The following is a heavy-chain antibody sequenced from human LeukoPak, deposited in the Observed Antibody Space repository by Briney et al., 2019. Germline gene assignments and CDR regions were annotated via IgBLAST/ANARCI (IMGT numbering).Heavy chain of an antibody. CDR1: GFSFSSYT. CDR2: ISSNGDRT. J-gene: IGHJ4*02. Sequence: SGGSLRLSCSASGFSFSSYTMYWVRQAPGKGLEYVSAISSNGDRTYYADSVKGRFTISRDNSKNTLYLQMSSLRPEDTAVYYCVKAHVDTASYDYWGQGTLVTVSS. D-gene: IGHD5-18*01. CDR3: VKAHVDTASYDY. V-gene: IGHV3-64D*06.